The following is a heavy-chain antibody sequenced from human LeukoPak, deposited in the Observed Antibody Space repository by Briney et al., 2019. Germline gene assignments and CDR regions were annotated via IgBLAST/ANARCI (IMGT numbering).Heavy chain of an antibody. CDR1: GGSISSYY. CDR3: TRHREYDADVFDV. V-gene: IGHV4-59*08. Sequence: SDTLSLTCTLSGGSISSYYWSWTRHRPGKGQESVGYISYSWGPKYNTPLQSRVSMSMDTSKKQFSLNLSSVTAADTAVYYCTRHREYDADVFDVWGQGTMVTVSS. J-gene: IGHJ3*01. D-gene: IGHD3-10*01. CDR2: ISYSWGP.